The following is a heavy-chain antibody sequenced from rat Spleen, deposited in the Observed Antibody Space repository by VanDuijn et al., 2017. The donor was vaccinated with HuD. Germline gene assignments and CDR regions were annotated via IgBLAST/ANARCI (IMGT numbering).Heavy chain of an antibody. Sequence: EVQLVESGGGLVQPGRSLKLSCAASGFTLSDYVMHWIRQAPTKGLEWVTSISPSGGSTYYRDSVKGRFTISRDNAKSTLYLQMDSLRSEDTATYYCARVGVGGYYFDYWGQGVMVTVSS. V-gene: IGHV5-19*01. D-gene: IGHD5-1*01. J-gene: IGHJ2*01. CDR3: ARVGVGGYYFDY. CDR1: GFTLSDYV. CDR2: ISPSGGST.